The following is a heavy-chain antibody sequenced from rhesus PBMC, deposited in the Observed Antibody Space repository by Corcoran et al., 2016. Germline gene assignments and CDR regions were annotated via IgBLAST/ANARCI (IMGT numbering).Heavy chain of an antibody. J-gene: IGHJ4*01. D-gene: IGHD1-1*01. CDR3: ARESAGTDY. CDR1: GCSISSSY. CDR2: ICGSGSST. V-gene: IGHV4-169*02. Sequence: QLQLQESGPGLVKPSETLSLTCAVSGCSISSSYWSAIRQAPGKGLEWIGYICGSGSSTNSTPSLKSRVTLSVDTSKTQLSLKLSSVTAADTAVYYCARESAGTDYWGQGVLVTVSS.